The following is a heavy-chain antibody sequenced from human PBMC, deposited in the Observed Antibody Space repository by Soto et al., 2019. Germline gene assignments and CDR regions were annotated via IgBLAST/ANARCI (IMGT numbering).Heavy chain of an antibody. D-gene: IGHD6-19*01. CDR3: AGVYSSGNSNFDY. CDR2: IIPIFGTA. Sequence: SVKVSCKASGGTFSSYAITWVRQAPGQGLEWMGGIIPIFGTANYAQKFQGRVTITADESTSTAYMELSSLRSEDTAVYYCAGVYSSGNSNFDYWGQGTLVTVSS. CDR1: GGTFSSYA. J-gene: IGHJ4*01. V-gene: IGHV1-69*13.